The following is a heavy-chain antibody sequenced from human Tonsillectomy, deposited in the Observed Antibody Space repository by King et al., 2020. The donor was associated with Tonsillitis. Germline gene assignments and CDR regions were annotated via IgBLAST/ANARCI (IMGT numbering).Heavy chain of an antibody. Sequence: VQLVESGGGLVQPGRSLRLSCAASGFTFDDYAMHWVRQAPGKGLEWVSSISWNSGNIGYAASVKGRFTISRDNAKNSLYLQMNSLRAEDTALYYCAKEGGWRAVVNYSYGMDAWGQGTTVTVSS. D-gene: IGHD4-23*01. J-gene: IGHJ6*02. CDR2: ISWNSGNI. CDR1: GFTFDDYA. V-gene: IGHV3-9*01. CDR3: AKEGGWRAVVNYSYGMDA.